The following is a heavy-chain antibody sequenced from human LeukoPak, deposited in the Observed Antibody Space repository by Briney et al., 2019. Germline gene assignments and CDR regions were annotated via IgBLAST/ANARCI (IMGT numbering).Heavy chain of an antibody. D-gene: IGHD3-10*01. Sequence: GGSLRLSCAASKFTFSIYAMSWVRQDPGKGLEWVSSITSAGGTTWYAGSVKGRFTISRDNSKNTVYLQMNSLRVEDTAVYYCAKDRPNYYGTDGHYYRRDGDSWGQGTLVTVSS. V-gene: IGHV3-23*01. CDR1: KFTFSIYA. CDR2: ITSAGGTT. J-gene: IGHJ5*01. CDR3: AKDRPNYYGTDGHYYRRDGDS.